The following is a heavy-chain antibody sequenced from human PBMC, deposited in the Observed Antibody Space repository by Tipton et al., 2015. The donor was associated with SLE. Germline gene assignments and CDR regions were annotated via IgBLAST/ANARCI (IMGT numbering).Heavy chain of an antibody. V-gene: IGHV1-69*06. J-gene: IGHJ4*02. CDR2: ILPIFGTA. D-gene: IGHD3-9*01. CDR3: AVLRYFDWLLGEDN. Sequence: QSGAEVKKPGASVKVSCKASGYNFTSYGISWVRQAPGQGLEWMGGILPIFGTANYAQKYQGRVTITADKSTSTSYMELSSLRSEDTAVYYCAVLRYFDWLLGEDNGGQGTLVTVSS. CDR1: GYNFTSYG.